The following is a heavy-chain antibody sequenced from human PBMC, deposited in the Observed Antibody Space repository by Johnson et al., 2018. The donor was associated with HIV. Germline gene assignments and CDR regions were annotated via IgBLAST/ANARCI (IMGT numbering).Heavy chain of an antibody. CDR3: ARAPKQGFRDFAGGAFDV. J-gene: IGHJ3*01. V-gene: IGHV3-66*01. CDR1: GFTVSSNY. CDR2: ISGSGGST. D-gene: IGHD2-21*02. Sequence: VQLVESGGGVVQPGGSLRLSCAASGFTVSSNYMSWVRQAPGKGLEWVSVISGSGGSTGYADSVKGRFTISRDNAKNSLYLQMNSLRAYDTALYYCARAPKQGFRDFAGGAFDVWGQGTMVTVSS.